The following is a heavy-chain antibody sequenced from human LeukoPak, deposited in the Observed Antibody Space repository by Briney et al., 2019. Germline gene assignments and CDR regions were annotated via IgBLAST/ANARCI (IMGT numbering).Heavy chain of an antibody. V-gene: IGHV4-39*07. Sequence: PSETLSLTCTVSGGSIISNTYYWGWIRQTPGKGLEWIGSIHYSGSTYYNPSLKSRVTISVDTSKNQFSLKLSSVTAADTAVYYCARGTLYDSSGYYYYYYGMDVWGQGTTVTVSS. CDR1: GGSIISNTYY. J-gene: IGHJ6*02. CDR3: ARGTLYDSSGYYYYYYGMDV. CDR2: IHYSGST. D-gene: IGHD3-22*01.